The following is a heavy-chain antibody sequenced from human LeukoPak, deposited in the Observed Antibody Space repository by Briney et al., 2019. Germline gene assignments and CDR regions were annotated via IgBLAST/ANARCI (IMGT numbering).Heavy chain of an antibody. J-gene: IGHJ5*02. Sequence: SETLSLTCTVSGGSISTYYWSWIRQPPGRGLEWIGYIYSSGYTNYNPSLKSRVTISVDTSKNQFSLKLSSVTAADTAVYYCARTTEDCNSASCYQYCFDPWGQGTLVTVSS. D-gene: IGHD2-2*01. CDR2: IYSSGYT. CDR1: GGSISTYY. V-gene: IGHV4-59*01. CDR3: ARTTEDCNSASCYQYCFDP.